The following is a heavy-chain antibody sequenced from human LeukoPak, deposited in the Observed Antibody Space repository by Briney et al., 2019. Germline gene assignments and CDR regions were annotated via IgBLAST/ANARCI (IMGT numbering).Heavy chain of an antibody. Sequence: GGSLRLSCAASGFTFSNYAMSWVRQAPGKGLEWVSAISGSGASTYYADSVKGRFTISRDNSKNTLYLQMNSLRADDTAVYYCAKDLISSCFGAGHDSFDIWGQGTMVTVSS. CDR1: GFTFSNYA. CDR3: AKDLISSCFGAGHDSFDI. CDR2: ISGSGAST. V-gene: IGHV3-23*01. D-gene: IGHD6-13*01. J-gene: IGHJ3*02.